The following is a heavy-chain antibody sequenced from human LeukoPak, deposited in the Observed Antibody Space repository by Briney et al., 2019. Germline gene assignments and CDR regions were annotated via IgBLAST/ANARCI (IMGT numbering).Heavy chain of an antibody. V-gene: IGHV3-74*01. CDR2: INSDGSIT. CDR1: GFTFTTYW. J-gene: IGHJ6*02. CDR3: ARDAVDTANAV. Sequence: PGGSLRLSCAASGFTFTTYWMHWVRHAPGKGLVWVSHINSDGSITSYADSVKGRFTISRDNAKSTLYLQMNSLRAEDTAVYYCARDAVDTANAVWGQGTTVTVSS. D-gene: IGHD5-18*01.